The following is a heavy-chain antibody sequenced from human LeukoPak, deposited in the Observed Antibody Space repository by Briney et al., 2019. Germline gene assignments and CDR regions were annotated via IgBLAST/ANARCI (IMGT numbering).Heavy chain of an antibody. J-gene: IGHJ4*02. D-gene: IGHD3-22*01. Sequence: GGSLRLSCAASGFTFSSYGMHWVRQAPGKGLEWVSAISGSGGSTYYADSVKGRFTISRDNSKNTLYLQMNSLRAEDTAVYYCAKPPYDSSGYYWYVDYWGQGTLVTVSS. CDR3: AKPPYDSSGYYWYVDY. CDR1: GFTFSSYG. V-gene: IGHV3-23*01. CDR2: ISGSGGST.